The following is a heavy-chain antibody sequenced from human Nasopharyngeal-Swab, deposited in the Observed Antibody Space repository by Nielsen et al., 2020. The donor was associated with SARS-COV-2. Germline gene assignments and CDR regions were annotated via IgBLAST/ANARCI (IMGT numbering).Heavy chain of an antibody. D-gene: IGHD3-3*01. Sequence: GGSLRLSCVASGFTFSTYAMSWVRQAPGKGLEWVSAISGSGGYTFYADSVKGRFTVSRDNSKNTLYLQMNSLRAEDTAVYYCAEERTIFGVVIPSYDYWGQGTLVTVSS. CDR3: AEERTIFGVVIPSYDY. CDR2: ISGSGGYT. J-gene: IGHJ4*02. V-gene: IGHV3-23*01. CDR1: GFTFSTYA.